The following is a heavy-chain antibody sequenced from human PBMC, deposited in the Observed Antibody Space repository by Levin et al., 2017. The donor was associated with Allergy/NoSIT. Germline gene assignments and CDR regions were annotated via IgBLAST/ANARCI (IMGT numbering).Heavy chain of an antibody. Sequence: ASGPTLVKPTQTLTLTCTFSGFSLSTSEVGVGWIRQPPGKALEWLALIYWDNDKRYSPSLKSRLTITKDTSKNQVVLTMTNMDPVDTATYYCVHRRGGSLFQHWGQGTLVTVSS. CDR1: GFSLSTSEVG. J-gene: IGHJ1*01. V-gene: IGHV2-5*02. CDR3: VHRRGGSLFQH. D-gene: IGHD2-15*01. CDR2: IYWDNDK.